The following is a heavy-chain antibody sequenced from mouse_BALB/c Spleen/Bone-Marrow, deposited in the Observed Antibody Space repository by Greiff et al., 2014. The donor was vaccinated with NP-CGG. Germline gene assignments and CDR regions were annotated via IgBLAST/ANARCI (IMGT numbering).Heavy chain of an antibody. D-gene: IGHD2-3*01. CDR2: IIPDSSTI. J-gene: IGHJ3*01. CDR3: ARLGYYGGFAY. CDR1: GFDFSRYW. Sequence: DVQLQESGGGLVQPGGSLKLSCAASGFDFSRYWMSWVRQAPGKGLEWIGEIIPDSSTINYTPSLKDKFIISRDNAKNTLYLQMSKVRSEDTALYYCARLGYYGGFAYWGQGSLVTVSA. V-gene: IGHV4-1*02.